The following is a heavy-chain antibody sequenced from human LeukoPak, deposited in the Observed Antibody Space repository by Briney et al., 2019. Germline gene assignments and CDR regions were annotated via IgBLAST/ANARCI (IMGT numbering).Heavy chain of an antibody. J-gene: IGHJ4*02. D-gene: IGHD3-3*01. Sequence: GGSLRLSCAASGFTISSYSMNWVRQAPGKGLEWVSYISSRSSTIYYADSVKGRFTISRDNAKNSLYLQMNSLRAEDTAVYYCARGSKRFLEWLLYFDYWGQGTLVTVSS. CDR1: GFTISSYS. CDR3: ARGSKRFLEWLLYFDY. V-gene: IGHV3-48*01. CDR2: ISSRSSTI.